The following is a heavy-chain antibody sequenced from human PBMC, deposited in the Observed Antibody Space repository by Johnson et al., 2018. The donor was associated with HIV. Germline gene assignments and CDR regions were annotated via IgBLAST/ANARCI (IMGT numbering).Heavy chain of an antibody. CDR2: ISWNSGTI. D-gene: IGHD5-24*01. J-gene: IGHJ3*02. CDR3: AREKGMTTIRDGFDI. V-gene: IGHV3-9*01. Sequence: VQVVESGGDLVQSGRSLRLSCVASGFTFDNYAFHWVRQAPGKGLEWVSGISWNSGTIAYADYVKGRLTISRDNAKNSLFLQMNSLTTEDTSLYFCAREKGMTTIRDGFDIWGQGTMGSVSS. CDR1: GFTFDNYA.